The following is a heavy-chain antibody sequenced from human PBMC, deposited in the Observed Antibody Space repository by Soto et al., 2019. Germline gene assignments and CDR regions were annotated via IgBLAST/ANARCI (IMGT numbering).Heavy chain of an antibody. CDR2: IYYSGST. J-gene: IGHJ6*02. V-gene: IGHV4-31*02. CDR1: GGSISSGGYY. Sequence: TVSGGSISSGGYYWSCIRQHPGKGLEWIGYIYYSGSTYYNPSLKSRVTISVDTSKNQFSLKLSSVTAADTAVYYCARDHVNIPSRTHYYGMDVWGQGTTVTAAS. CDR3: ARDHVNIPSRTHYYGMDV.